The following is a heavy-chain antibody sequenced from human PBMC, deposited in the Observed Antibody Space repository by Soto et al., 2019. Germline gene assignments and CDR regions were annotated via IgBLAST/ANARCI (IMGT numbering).Heavy chain of an antibody. J-gene: IGHJ3*02. CDR1: GYTFPSDY. Sequence: ASLKGSGKASGYTFPSDYMRWVRQAPGQGLEWMGIINPSGGSTSYAQKFQGRVTMTRDTSTSTVYMELSSLRSEDTAVYYCARDLTGSDAFDIWGQGKRVTVS. V-gene: IGHV1-46*01. CDR3: ARDLTGSDAFDI. CDR2: INPSGGST. D-gene: IGHD4-4*01.